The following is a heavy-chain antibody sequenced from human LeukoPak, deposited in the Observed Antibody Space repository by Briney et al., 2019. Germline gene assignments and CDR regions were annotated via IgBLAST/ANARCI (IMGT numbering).Heavy chain of an antibody. D-gene: IGHD1-7*01. CDR1: GFTFSSYW. Sequence: GGPLRLSCEASGFTFSSYWMHWLRHAPGKGPVWVSHINTDGGTTSYADSVKGRFTISRDNAKNTLYLQMNSLRAEDTAVYYCATSRTFDYWGQGTLVTVSS. CDR3: ATSRTFDY. V-gene: IGHV3-74*01. J-gene: IGHJ4*02. CDR2: INTDGGTT.